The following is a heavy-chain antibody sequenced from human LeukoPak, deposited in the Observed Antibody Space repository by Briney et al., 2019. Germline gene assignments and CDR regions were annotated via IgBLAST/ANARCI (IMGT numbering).Heavy chain of an antibody. CDR3: ARVGPSSSSWDLVTPAALDY. Sequence: SETLSLTCTVSGGSISSGGYYWSWIRQHPGKGLEWIGYIYYSGSTNYNPSLKSRVTISVDTSKNQFSLKLSSVTAADTAVYYCARVGPSSSSWDLVTPAALDYWGQGTLVTVSS. J-gene: IGHJ4*02. CDR2: IYYSGST. D-gene: IGHD6-13*01. V-gene: IGHV4-61*08. CDR1: GGSISSGGYY.